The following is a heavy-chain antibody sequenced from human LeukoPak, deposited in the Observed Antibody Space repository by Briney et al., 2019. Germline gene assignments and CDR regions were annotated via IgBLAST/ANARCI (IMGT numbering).Heavy chain of an antibody. V-gene: IGHV3-48*03. D-gene: IGHD6-13*01. CDR2: ISSSGSTI. CDR3: ARGSRSSWSPFDY. J-gene: IGHJ4*02. Sequence: PGGSLRLSCAASGFTFSSYEMNWVRQAPGKGLEWVSYISSSGSTIYYADSVKGRFTISRDNAKNSLYLQMNSLRAEDTAVYYRARGSRSSWSPFDYWGQGTLVTVSS. CDR1: GFTFSSYE.